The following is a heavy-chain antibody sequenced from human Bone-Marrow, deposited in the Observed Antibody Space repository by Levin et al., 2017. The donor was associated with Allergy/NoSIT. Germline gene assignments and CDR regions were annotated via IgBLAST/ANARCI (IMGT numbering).Heavy chain of an antibody. D-gene: IGHD3-9*01. CDR3: ARTPLTGNYGDWFDP. CDR2: ISHSGST. Sequence: SQTLSLTCAVYGGSFNNSYWAWLRPPPGKGLEWIGEISHSGSTNYNPSLKSRVTMSVDTSKNHFSLNLTSVTAADTAAYYCARTPLTGNYGDWFDPWGQGTQVIVSS. J-gene: IGHJ5*02. V-gene: IGHV4-34*01. CDR1: GGSFNNSY.